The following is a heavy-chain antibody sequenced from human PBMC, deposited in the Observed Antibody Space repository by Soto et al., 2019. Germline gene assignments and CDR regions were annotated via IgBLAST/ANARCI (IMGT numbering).Heavy chain of an antibody. D-gene: IGHD3-22*01. J-gene: IGHJ4*02. V-gene: IGHV3-30*18. Sequence: LRLSCATSGFTFSSYAMHWVRQAPGKGLEWVAIISYDGSKKYYADSVKGRFTISRDNSKNTLYLQMSSLGVEDTALYYCAKGFYDSSGYVIDYWGQGTLVTVSS. CDR3: AKGFYDSSGYVIDY. CDR1: GFTFSSYA. CDR2: ISYDGSKK.